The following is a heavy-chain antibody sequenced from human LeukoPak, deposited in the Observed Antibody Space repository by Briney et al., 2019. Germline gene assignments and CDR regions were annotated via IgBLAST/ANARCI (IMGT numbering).Heavy chain of an antibody. D-gene: IGHD3-10*01. V-gene: IGHV1-18*01. CDR3: ARAMVRGVIGCNWFDP. CDR2: ISAYNGNT. Sequence: ASVKVSCKASGYTFTSYGISWVRQAPGQGLEWMGWISAYNGNTNYAQKLQGRVTMTTDTSTSTAYMELRSLRSDDTAVYYCARAMVRGVIGCNWFDPWGQGTLVTVSS. CDR1: GYTFTSYG. J-gene: IGHJ5*02.